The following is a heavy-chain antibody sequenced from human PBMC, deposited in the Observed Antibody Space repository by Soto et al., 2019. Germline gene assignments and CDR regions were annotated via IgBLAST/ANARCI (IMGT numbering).Heavy chain of an antibody. D-gene: IGHD3-10*01. Sequence: SVTLSLTCTVSGGYIISYYWSWIRQPPGKGLEWIGYIYYSGSTNYNPSLKSRVTISVDTSKNQFSLKLSSVTAADTAVYYCARLLFGAANWFDPWGQGTLVTVSS. CDR3: ARLLFGAANWFDP. CDR2: IYYSGST. CDR1: GGYIISYY. J-gene: IGHJ5*02. V-gene: IGHV4-59*01.